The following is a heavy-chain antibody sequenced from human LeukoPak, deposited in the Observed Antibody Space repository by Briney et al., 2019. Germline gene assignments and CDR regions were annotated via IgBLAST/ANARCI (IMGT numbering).Heavy chain of an antibody. Sequence: GASVKVSCTASNYTFASYGLSWVRQAPGQGLQWVGWISPYDGNTNYAQRFQARVTMSIDKSTRTVYMELRRLRLDDTAVYYCVRVWPPNAVDRGMTYSDFTALDVWGQGTTVIVSS. CDR2: ISPYDGNT. CDR3: VRVWPPNAVDRGMTYSDFTALDV. J-gene: IGHJ3*01. V-gene: IGHV1-18*01. D-gene: IGHD1-20*01. CDR1: NYTFASYG.